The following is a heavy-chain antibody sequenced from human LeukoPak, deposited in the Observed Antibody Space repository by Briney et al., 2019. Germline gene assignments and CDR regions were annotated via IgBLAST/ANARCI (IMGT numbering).Heavy chain of an antibody. CDR2: ISWNSGSI. D-gene: IGHD6-19*01. Sequence: GGSLRLSCAVAGFTFSSYWMNWVRRAPGKGLEWVSGISWNSGSIGYADSVKGRFTISRDNSQNSLYLQMNSLRTEDTALYYCAKTYTWRSGWSLGPFDFWGQGTLVTVSS. CDR1: GFTFSSYW. CDR3: AKTYTWRSGWSLGPFDF. J-gene: IGHJ4*02. V-gene: IGHV3-9*01.